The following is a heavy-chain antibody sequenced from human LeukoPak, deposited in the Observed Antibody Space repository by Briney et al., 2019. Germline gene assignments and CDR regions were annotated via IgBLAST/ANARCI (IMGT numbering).Heavy chain of an antibody. V-gene: IGHV4-39*01. Sequence: SETLSLTCSLSGDSITTNSYWWGWIRQSPGKGLEWIGSIYSSGNSYYNPSLKSRATISPDTSKNQFSLKLTSVTAADTAVYYCSRGSDESKTGDYWGQGTLVTVSS. CDR1: GDSITTNSYW. CDR2: IYSSGNS. J-gene: IGHJ4*02. CDR3: SRGSDESKTGDY. D-gene: IGHD6-25*01.